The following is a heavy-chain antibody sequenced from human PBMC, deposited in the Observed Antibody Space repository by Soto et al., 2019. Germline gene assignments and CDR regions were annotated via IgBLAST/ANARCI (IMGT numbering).Heavy chain of an antibody. Sequence: SETLSLTCSVSGGSISSAYWSWIRQPPGKGLEWIAYIDYSGSTHPNPSLKGRVTMSLDTSKNQFSLKLSSVTASDTAVYFCEKHSGYYDFDSWGQGTLVTV. CDR2: IDYSGST. J-gene: IGHJ4*02. D-gene: IGHD5-12*01. CDR1: GGSISSAY. V-gene: IGHV4-59*03. CDR3: EKHSGYYDFDS.